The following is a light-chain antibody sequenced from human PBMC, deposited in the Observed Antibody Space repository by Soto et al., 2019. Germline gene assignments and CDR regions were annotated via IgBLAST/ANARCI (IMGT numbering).Light chain of an antibody. CDR1: QDISNY. CDR3: QQYDNLPLT. J-gene: IGKJ4*01. Sequence: DIQMTQSPSSLSASVGDRVTITGQASQDISNYLNWYQQKPGKAPKLLIYDASNLETGVPSRFSGSGSGTDFTFTISSLQPEDIATYYCQQYDNLPLTFGGGTKVEI. CDR2: DAS. V-gene: IGKV1-33*01.